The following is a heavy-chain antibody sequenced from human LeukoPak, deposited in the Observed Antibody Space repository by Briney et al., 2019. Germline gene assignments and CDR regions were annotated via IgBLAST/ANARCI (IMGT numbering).Heavy chain of an antibody. J-gene: IGHJ4*02. CDR2: IYHSGST. Sequence: SETLSLTCAFCGYSISSGYYWGWIRQPPGKGLEWIGSIYHSGSTYYNPSLKSRVTISVDTSKNQFSLKLSSVTAADTAVYYCARTHPYSGSFDYWGQGTLVTVSS. CDR1: GYSISSGYY. V-gene: IGHV4-38-2*01. D-gene: IGHD1-26*01. CDR3: ARTHPYSGSFDY.